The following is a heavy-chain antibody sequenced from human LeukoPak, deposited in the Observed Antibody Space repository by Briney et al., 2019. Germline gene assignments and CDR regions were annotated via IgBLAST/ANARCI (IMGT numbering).Heavy chain of an antibody. CDR3: ARDLKQGRQDYYYGMDV. CDR2: ISGSGGST. V-gene: IGHV3-23*01. D-gene: IGHD3-10*01. J-gene: IGHJ6*02. CDR1: GFTFSSYA. Sequence: GGSLRLSCAASGFTFSSYAMSWVRQAPGKGLEWVSAISGSGGSTYYADSVKGRFTISRDNAKNSLYLQMNSLRGDDTAVYYCARDLKQGRQDYYYGMDVWGQGTTVTVSS.